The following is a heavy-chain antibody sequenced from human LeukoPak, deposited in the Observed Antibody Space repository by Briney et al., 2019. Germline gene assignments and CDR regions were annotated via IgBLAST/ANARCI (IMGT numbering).Heavy chain of an antibody. V-gene: IGHV3-23*01. J-gene: IGHJ4*02. D-gene: IGHD3-22*01. Sequence: PGGSLRLSCAASGFTFSSYVMSWVRQAPGKGLEWVLGISGSGGNTNYADSVKGRFTISRDNSKNTMTLQMNSMRAEYTAVYYCSKEDSSGYYLNFNYWGQGTLVTVSS. CDR1: GFTFSSYV. CDR2: ISGSGGNT. CDR3: SKEDSSGYYLNFNY.